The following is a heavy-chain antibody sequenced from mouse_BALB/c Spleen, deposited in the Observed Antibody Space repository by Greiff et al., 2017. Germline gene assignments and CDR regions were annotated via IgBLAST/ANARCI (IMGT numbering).Heavy chain of an antibody. CDR2: IWWNDNK. CDR3: ARSYDGRAMDY. J-gene: IGHJ4*01. CDR1: GFSLSTYGIG. Sequence: KESGPGILQPSQTLSLTCSFSGFSLSTYGIGVGWIRQPSGKGLEWLAHIWWNDNKYYNTALKSRLTISKDTSNNQVFLKIASVDTADTATYYCARSYDGRAMDYWGQGTSVTVSS. D-gene: IGHD2-10*01. V-gene: IGHV8-11*01.